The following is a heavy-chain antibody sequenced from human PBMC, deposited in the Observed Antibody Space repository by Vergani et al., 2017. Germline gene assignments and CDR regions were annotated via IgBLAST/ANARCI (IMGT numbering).Heavy chain of an antibody. J-gene: IGHJ4*02. Sequence: QVQLQESGPGLVKPSQTLSLTCTVSGGSISSGSYYWSWIRQPAGKGLEWIGRIYTSGSTNYNPSLKSRVTISVDTPKNQFSLKLSAVTAADTAVYYCARGYDFWSGYPFVYWGQGTLVTVSS. CDR1: GGSISSGSYY. CDR2: IYTSGST. CDR3: ARGYDFWSGYPFVY. D-gene: IGHD3-3*01. V-gene: IGHV4-61*02.